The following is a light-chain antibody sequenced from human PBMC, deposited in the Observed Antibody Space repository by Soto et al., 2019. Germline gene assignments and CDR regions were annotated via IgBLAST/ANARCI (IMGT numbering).Light chain of an antibody. CDR1: SSDVGGYNY. CDR2: EVS. CDR3: SSDVARGA. Sequence: QSALTQPPSASGSPGQSVTISCTGTSSDVGGYNYVSWYQQHPGKAPKLMIYEVSKRPSGVPDRFSGSKSGNTASLTVSGLQAEDEADYYCSSDVARGAFGGGTKVTVL. V-gene: IGLV2-8*01. J-gene: IGLJ2*01.